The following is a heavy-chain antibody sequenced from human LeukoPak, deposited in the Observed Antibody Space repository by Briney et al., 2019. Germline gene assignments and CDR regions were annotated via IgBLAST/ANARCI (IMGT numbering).Heavy chain of an antibody. CDR1: GFIFDNYA. CDR2: ISGSADNT. D-gene: IGHD5-24*01. Sequence: GGSLRLSCVASGFIFDNYALSWVRQAPGKGLEWVSGISGSADNTYYADSVKGRFTISRDISKNTVYLQMNNLRVDDTAVYYCAKGPKLGDGFHRDYWGQGTLVTVSS. V-gene: IGHV3-23*01. CDR3: AKGPKLGDGFHRDY. J-gene: IGHJ4*02.